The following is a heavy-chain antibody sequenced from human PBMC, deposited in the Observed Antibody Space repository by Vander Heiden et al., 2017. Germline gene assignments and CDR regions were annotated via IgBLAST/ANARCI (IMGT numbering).Heavy chain of an antibody. Sequence: EVQLLESGGGLVQPGGSLGLSCSASGFPFISYAMSWVRQAPGKGLEWVSAISGSGGRIYYADSVKGRFTISRDNSEITLYLQMNSLRAEDTAVYYCAKATAYCSGGSCYSGMDVWGQGTTVTVSS. CDR1: GFPFISYA. V-gene: IGHV3-23*01. CDR2: ISGSGGRI. D-gene: IGHD2-15*01. CDR3: AKATAYCSGGSCYSGMDV. J-gene: IGHJ6*02.